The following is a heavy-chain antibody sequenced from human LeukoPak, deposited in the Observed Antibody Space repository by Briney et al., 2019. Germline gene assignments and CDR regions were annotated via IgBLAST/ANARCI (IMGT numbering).Heavy chain of an antibody. Sequence: GGSLRLSCAASGFTFSSYAMSWVRQAPGKGLEWVSAISGSGGSTYYADSVKGRFTISRDNSKNTLYLHMNSLRAEDTAVYYCAVERDLYYDFWSGHNWFDPWGQGTLVTVSS. J-gene: IGHJ5*02. CDR2: ISGSGGST. D-gene: IGHD3-3*01. CDR3: AVERDLYYDFWSGHNWFDP. CDR1: GFTFSSYA. V-gene: IGHV3-23*01.